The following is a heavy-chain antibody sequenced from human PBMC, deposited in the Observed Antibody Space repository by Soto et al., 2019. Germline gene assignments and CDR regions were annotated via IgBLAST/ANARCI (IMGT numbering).Heavy chain of an antibody. J-gene: IGHJ5*02. V-gene: IGHV3-23*01. CDR3: AKDGIAAAGSTERCWFEP. CDR1: VFTFSSYA. Sequence: XGSLRLSCASSVFTFSSYAMSCVRDAPGKWLEWVSAISGSGGSTYYADSVKGRFTISRDNSKNTLYLQMNSLRAEDTAVYYCAKDGIAAAGSTERCWFEPWGQGTLVSVS. D-gene: IGHD6-13*01. CDR2: ISGSGGST.